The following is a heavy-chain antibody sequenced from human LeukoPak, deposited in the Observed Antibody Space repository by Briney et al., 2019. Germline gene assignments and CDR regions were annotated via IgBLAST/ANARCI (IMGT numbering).Heavy chain of an antibody. CDR1: GGTFSSYA. CDR2: IIPILGIA. J-gene: IGHJ5*02. Sequence: SVKVSCKASGGTFSSYAISWVRQAPGQGLEWMGRIIPILGIANYAQQFQGRVTITADKATSTAYMELSSLRSEDTAVYYCARDKVWFGEPPCSWFDPWGQGTLVTVSS. D-gene: IGHD3-10*01. V-gene: IGHV1-69*04. CDR3: ARDKVWFGEPPCSWFDP.